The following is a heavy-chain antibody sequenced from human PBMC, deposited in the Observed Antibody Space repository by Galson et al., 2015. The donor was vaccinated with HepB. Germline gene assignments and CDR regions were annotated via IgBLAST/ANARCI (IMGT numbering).Heavy chain of an antibody. J-gene: IGHJ4*02. V-gene: IGHV3-53*01. CDR1: GFVVSSQY. CDR2: NYNSDKT. CDR3: MRGADY. Sequence: SLRLSCAASGFVVSSQYMAWVRQAPGRGLECVSVNYNSDKTWYIDSVKGRFTISSDNSKNTVSLQMNNLRAEDTAVYFCMRGADYWGQGTLVTVSS.